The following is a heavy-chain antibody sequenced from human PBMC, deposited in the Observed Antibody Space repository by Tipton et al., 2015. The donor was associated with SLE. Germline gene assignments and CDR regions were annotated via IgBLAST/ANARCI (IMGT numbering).Heavy chain of an antibody. CDR1: GGSISSSSYY. J-gene: IGHJ1*01. CDR3: ARRSSGWYSDFQH. Sequence: GLVKPSETLSLTCTVSGGSISSSSYYWGWIRQPPGKGLEWIGSIYYSGSTYYNPSLKSRVTISVDTSKNQFSLKLSSVTAADTAVYYCARRSSGWYSDFQHWGQGTLVTVSS. D-gene: IGHD6-19*01. V-gene: IGHV4-39*07. CDR2: IYYSGST.